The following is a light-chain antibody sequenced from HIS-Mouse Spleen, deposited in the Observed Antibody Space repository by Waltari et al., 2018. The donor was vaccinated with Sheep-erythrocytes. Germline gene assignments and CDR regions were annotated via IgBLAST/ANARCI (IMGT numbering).Light chain of an antibody. CDR1: SSDVGRYNL. CDR2: EGS. J-gene: IGLJ1*01. Sequence: QSALTQPASVSGSPGQSITISCTGTSSDVGRYNLVSWYQQHPGKAPKLMIYEGSKRPSGVSNRFSGSKAGNTASLTISVLQAEDEADYYCCSYAGSYNHVFATGTKVTVL. CDR3: CSYAGSYNHV. V-gene: IGLV2-23*01.